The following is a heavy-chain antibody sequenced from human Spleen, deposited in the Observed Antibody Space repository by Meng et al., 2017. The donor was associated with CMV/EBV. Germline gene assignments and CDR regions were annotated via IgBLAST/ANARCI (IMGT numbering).Heavy chain of an antibody. Sequence: GESLKISCAASGFTFSSYSMNWVRQAPGKGLEWVSYISSSSSTIYYADSVKGRFTISRDNAKNSLYLQMNSLRAEDTAVYYCARAYYYDSSGYYPTLFDYWGQGTLVTVSS. D-gene: IGHD3-22*01. V-gene: IGHV3-48*04. CDR1: GFTFSSYS. J-gene: IGHJ4*02. CDR2: ISSSSSTI. CDR3: ARAYYYDSSGYYPTLFDY.